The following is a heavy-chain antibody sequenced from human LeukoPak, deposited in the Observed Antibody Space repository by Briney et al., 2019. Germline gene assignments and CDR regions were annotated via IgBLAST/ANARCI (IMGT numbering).Heavy chain of an antibody. CDR2: INHSGST. Sequence: SETLSLTCAVYGGSFSGYYWSWIRQPPGKGLEWIGEINHSGSTNYNPSLKSRVTISVDTSKNQFSLKLSSVTAVDTAVYYCARLHLEWLFSANYWGQGTLVTVSS. CDR1: GGSFSGYY. CDR3: ARLHLEWLFSANY. D-gene: IGHD3-3*01. J-gene: IGHJ4*02. V-gene: IGHV4-34*01.